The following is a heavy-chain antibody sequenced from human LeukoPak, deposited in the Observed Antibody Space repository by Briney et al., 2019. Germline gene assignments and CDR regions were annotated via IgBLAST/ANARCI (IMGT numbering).Heavy chain of an antibody. V-gene: IGHV4-39*07. CDR1: GASISSNSYY. CDR2: IYYSGIT. J-gene: IGHJ6*03. CDR3: ARGYCSGGSCYSYYYYSYMDV. Sequence: SETLSLTCTVSGASISSNSYYWGWIRQPPGKGLEWIGTIYYSGITYYNPSLRSRVTISVDTSKKQFSLKLSSVTAADTAVYYCARGYCSGGSCYSYYYYSYMDVWGKGTTVTVSS. D-gene: IGHD2-15*01.